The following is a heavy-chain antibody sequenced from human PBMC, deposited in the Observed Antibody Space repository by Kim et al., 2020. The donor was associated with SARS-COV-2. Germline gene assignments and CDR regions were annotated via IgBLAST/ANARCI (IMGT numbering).Heavy chain of an antibody. J-gene: IGHJ5*02. D-gene: IGHD3-10*01. Sequence: ASVKVSCKASGYTFTSYAMHWVRQAPGQRLEWMGWINAGNGNTKYSQKFQGRVTITRDTSASTAYMELSSLRSEDTAVYYCARAYYYGSGIGWFDPWGQGTLVTVSS. CDR2: INAGNGNT. V-gene: IGHV1-3*01. CDR1: GYTFTSYA. CDR3: ARAYYYGSGIGWFDP.